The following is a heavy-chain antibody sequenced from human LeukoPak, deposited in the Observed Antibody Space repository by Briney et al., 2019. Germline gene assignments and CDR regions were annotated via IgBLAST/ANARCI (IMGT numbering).Heavy chain of an antibody. Sequence: GGSLRLSCAASGFTFSNYAMSWVRQAPGKGLEWVSAISDSGDDTYYADSVKGRFTISRDNSKNTLYLQMNSLRAEDTAVFYYAKIEVTMVRGFISYYYYGMDVWGKGTTVTVSS. D-gene: IGHD3-10*01. CDR3: AKIEVTMVRGFISYYYYGMDV. V-gene: IGHV3-23*01. CDR1: GFTFSNYA. J-gene: IGHJ6*04. CDR2: ISDSGDDT.